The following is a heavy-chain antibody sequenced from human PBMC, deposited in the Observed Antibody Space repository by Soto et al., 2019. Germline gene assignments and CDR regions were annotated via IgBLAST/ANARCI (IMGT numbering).Heavy chain of an antibody. J-gene: IGHJ6*02. CDR1: GCSISSSSYY. CDR2: IYYSGST. Sequence: SETLSLTCTVSGCSISSSSYYWGWIRQPPGKGLEWIGSIYYSGSTYYNPSLKSRVTISVDTSKNQFSLKLSSVTAADTAVYYCARDRGYSGYDSPRFYYGMDVWGQGTTVTVSS. CDR3: ARDRGYSGYDSPRFYYGMDV. D-gene: IGHD5-12*01. V-gene: IGHV4-39*02.